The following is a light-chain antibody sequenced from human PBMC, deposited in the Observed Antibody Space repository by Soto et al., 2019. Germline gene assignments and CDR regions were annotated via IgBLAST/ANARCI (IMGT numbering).Light chain of an antibody. CDR1: QSVSSY. CDR2: DAS. Sequence: EIVLTQSPATLSLSPGERATLSCRASQSVSSYLAWYQQRPGQAPRLLIYDASNRATGIPARFSGSVSGTDFTLTISSLAPEDFAVYYCQQRSNWRYTFGQGTKLEIK. V-gene: IGKV3-11*01. CDR3: QQRSNWRYT. J-gene: IGKJ2*01.